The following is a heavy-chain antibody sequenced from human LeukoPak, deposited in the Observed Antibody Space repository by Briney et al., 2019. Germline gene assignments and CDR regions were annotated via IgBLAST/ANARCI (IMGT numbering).Heavy chain of an antibody. Sequence: SETLSLTCTVSGGSISSSSYYWGWIRQPPGKGLEWIGRIYYSGGTYSNPSLKSRVTISVDTSKNQFSLKLSSVTAADTAVYYCARKGGYGKMYYFDYWGQGTLVTVSS. J-gene: IGHJ4*02. CDR3: ARKGGYGKMYYFDY. V-gene: IGHV4-39*07. D-gene: IGHD5-12*01. CDR1: GGSISSSSYY. CDR2: IYYSGGT.